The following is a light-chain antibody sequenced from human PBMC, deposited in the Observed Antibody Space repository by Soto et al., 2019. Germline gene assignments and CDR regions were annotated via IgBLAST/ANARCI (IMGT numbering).Light chain of an antibody. CDR1: SSNIGAGYD. J-gene: IGLJ1*01. V-gene: IGLV1-40*01. Sequence: QSVLTQPPSVSGAPGQRVTISCTGSSSNIGAGYDVHWYQQLPGRAPKVLIYGNSNRPSGVPDRCSGSKSGTSASLAITGLQAEDEADYYCQSYDSSLSSYVFGTGTKVTVL. CDR3: QSYDSSLSSYV. CDR2: GNS.